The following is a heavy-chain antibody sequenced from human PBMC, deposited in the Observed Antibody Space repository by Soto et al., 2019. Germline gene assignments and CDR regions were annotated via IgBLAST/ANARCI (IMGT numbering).Heavy chain of an antibody. D-gene: IGHD3-3*01. CDR3: AKEGLRFLDYYYYYMDV. J-gene: IGHJ6*03. CDR2: ISYDGSNK. CDR1: GFTFSSYG. Sequence: GGSLRLSCAAPGFTFSSYGMHWVRQAPGKGLEWVAVISYDGSNKYYADSVKGRFTISRDNSKNTLYLQMNSLRAEDTAVYYCAKEGLRFLDYYYYYMDVWGKGTTVTVSS. V-gene: IGHV3-30*18.